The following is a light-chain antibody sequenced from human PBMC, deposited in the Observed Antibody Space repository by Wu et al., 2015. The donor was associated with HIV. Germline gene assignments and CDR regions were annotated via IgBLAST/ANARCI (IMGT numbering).Light chain of an antibody. CDR2: DAS. J-gene: IGKJ4*01. Sequence: EIVMTQSPATLSVSPGESVTLSCRASQNVGSNLAWYQQKPGQAPRLLIYDASKRATGVPARFSGSGSGTDFTLTISSLEPEDFAVYYCQQRTSWAPPLTFGGGTKVEIK. V-gene: IGKV3-11*01. CDR3: QQRTSWAPPLT. CDR1: QNVGSN.